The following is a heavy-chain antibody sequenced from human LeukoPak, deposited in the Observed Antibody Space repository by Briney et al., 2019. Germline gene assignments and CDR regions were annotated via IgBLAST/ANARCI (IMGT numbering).Heavy chain of an antibody. V-gene: IGHV3-15*01. CDR2: IKSKTDGGTT. D-gene: IGHD6-13*01. Sequence: PGGSLRLSCAASGFTFSNAWMSWVRQAPGKGLEWVGRIKSKTDGGTTDYAAPVKGRFTISRDDSKNTLYLQMNSLKTEDTAVYCCTTGLPAAAATFDYWGQGTLVTVSS. CDR3: TTGLPAAAATFDY. J-gene: IGHJ4*02. CDR1: GFTFSNAW.